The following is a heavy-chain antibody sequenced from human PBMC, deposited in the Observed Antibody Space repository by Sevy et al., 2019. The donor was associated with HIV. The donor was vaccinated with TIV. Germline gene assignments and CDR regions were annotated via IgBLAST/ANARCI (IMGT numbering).Heavy chain of an antibody. CDR2: IRSKSNSHAT. D-gene: IGHD3-10*01. Sequence: GGSLRLPCAASGFTFSGSAIHWVRQASGRGLEWVGRIRSKSNSHATAYAASVKGRFTTSRDDSKNTAYLQMNSLKTEDTAVYYCTRHRLSMVRGIIMAHYFDYWGPGTLVTVSS. J-gene: IGHJ4*02. CDR3: TRHRLSMVRGIIMAHYFDY. CDR1: GFTFSGSA. V-gene: IGHV3-73*01.